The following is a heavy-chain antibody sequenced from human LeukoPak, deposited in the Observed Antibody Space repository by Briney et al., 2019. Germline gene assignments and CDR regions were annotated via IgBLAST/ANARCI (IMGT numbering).Heavy chain of an antibody. Sequence: SGTLSLTCAVSGGFISSSNWWSWVRQPPGKGLEWIGEIYHSGSTNYNPSLKSRVTISVDKSKNQFSLKLSSVTAADTAVYYCASIGSTVTTSGWFDPWGQGTLVTVSS. J-gene: IGHJ5*02. V-gene: IGHV4-4*02. CDR2: IYHSGST. D-gene: IGHD4-17*01. CDR3: ASIGSTVTTSGWFDP. CDR1: GGFISSSNW.